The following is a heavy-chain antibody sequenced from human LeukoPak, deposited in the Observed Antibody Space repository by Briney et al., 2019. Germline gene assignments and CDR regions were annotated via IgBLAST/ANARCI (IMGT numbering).Heavy chain of an antibody. V-gene: IGHV3-64D*09. Sequence: PGGSLRLSCSASGFTFSSYDMQWVRQATGKGLEYVSAISSNGGSTYYADSVKGRFTISRDNSKNTLYLQMSSLRAEDTAAYYCVNGREMDVWGQGTTVTVPS. J-gene: IGHJ6*02. CDR1: GFTFSSYD. D-gene: IGHD2-15*01. CDR2: ISSNGGST. CDR3: VNGREMDV.